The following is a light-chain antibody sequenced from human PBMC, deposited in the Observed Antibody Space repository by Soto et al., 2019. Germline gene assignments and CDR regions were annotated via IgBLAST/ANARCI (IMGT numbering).Light chain of an antibody. CDR1: QSVSSN. V-gene: IGKV3-15*01. Sequence: EIVMTQSPATLSVSPGERATLSCRASQSVSSNLAWYQQKPGQAPRLLIYGASTRATAIPARFSGSGSGTEFTLVISSLQSEDFAVYYCQQYTNWLPYTFGQGTKLEIK. J-gene: IGKJ2*01. CDR2: GAS. CDR3: QQYTNWLPYT.